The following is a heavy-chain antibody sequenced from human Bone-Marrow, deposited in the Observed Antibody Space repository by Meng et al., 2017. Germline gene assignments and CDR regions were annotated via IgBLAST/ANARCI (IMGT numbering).Heavy chain of an antibody. CDR2: IIPILGIA. Sequence: SVKVSCKASGGTFSSYTISWVRQAPGQGLEWMGRIIPILGIANYARKFQGRVTITADKSTSTAYMELSSLRTEDTAVYYCARALQGRNVLLWFGELLNDWGQGTLVTVSS. CDR3: ARALQGRNVLLWFGELLND. V-gene: IGHV1-69*02. J-gene: IGHJ4*02. D-gene: IGHD3-10*01. CDR1: GGTFSSYT.